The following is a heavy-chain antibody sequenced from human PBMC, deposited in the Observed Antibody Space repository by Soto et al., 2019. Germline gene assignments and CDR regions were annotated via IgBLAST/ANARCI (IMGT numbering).Heavy chain of an antibody. D-gene: IGHD3-3*01. V-gene: IGHV2-5*02. CDR3: AHRVLRTVFGLVTTTAIYFDF. J-gene: IGHJ4*02. Sequence: QLTLNESGPTQVKPRQTLTLTCTFSGFSLTTRGVGVGWIRQSPGKATEWLALIYWDDDKRYSPSLKSRLTIPKDTSKIQVVLTMADLDPADTATYYCAHRVLRTVFGLVTTTAIYFDFWGQGTPVAVSS. CDR1: GFSLTTRGVG. CDR2: IYWDDDK.